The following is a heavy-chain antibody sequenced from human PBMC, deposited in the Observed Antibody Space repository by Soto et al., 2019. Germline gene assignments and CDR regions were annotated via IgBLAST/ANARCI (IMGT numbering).Heavy chain of an antibody. Sequence: GASVKVSCKASGYSFTDYHIHWVRQAPGQGLEWLGRINPKSGGTSTAQKFQGWVTMTTDTSISTASMELTRLTSDDTAIYYCAKGDSTDCSNGVCSFFYNHDMDVWGQGTTVTVSS. V-gene: IGHV1-2*04. CDR1: GYSFTDYH. D-gene: IGHD2-8*01. CDR2: INPKSGGT. J-gene: IGHJ6*02. CDR3: AKGDSTDCSNGVCSFFYNHDMDV.